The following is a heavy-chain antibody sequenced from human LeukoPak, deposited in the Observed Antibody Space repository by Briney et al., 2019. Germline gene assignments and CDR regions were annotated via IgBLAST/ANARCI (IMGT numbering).Heavy chain of an antibody. D-gene: IGHD1/OR15-1a*01. J-gene: IGHJ4*02. Sequence: AGGSLRLSCAASGFTFTSYAMSWVRQGPGKGPEWVSAISVSGGSTYYADSVQGRFPISRDNSKNTLYLQMNSLRAEDTAVYYCAKDLLTGTSRARNFDYWGQGTLVTVSS. CDR2: ISVSGGST. CDR3: AKDLLTGTSRARNFDY. V-gene: IGHV3-23*01. CDR1: GFTFTSYA.